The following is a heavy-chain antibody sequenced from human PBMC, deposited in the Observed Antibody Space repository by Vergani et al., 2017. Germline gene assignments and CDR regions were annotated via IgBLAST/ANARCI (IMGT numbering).Heavy chain of an antibody. Sequence: QVQLQESGPGLVKPSETLSLTCTVSGGSISSYYWSWIRQPPGKGLEWIGYIYYSGSPNYNPSLKRRVTISVDTSKNQFSLKLSSVTAADTAVYYCARGGLERVYSSGWYDHFDYWGQGTLVTVSS. CDR1: GGSISSYY. CDR3: ARGGLERVYSSGWYDHFDY. CDR2: IYYSGSP. D-gene: IGHD6-19*01. J-gene: IGHJ4*02. V-gene: IGHV4-59*01.